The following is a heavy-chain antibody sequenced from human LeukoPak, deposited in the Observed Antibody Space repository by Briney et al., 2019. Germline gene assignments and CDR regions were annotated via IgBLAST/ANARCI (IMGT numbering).Heavy chain of an antibody. Sequence: GGSLRLSCAASGFTFSDYYMSWIRQAPGKGLEWVSYISSSGSTIYYADSVKGRFIISRDNAKNSLYLQMNSLRAEDTAVYYCARRAGAYSHPYDYWGQGTLVTVSS. V-gene: IGHV3-11*01. D-gene: IGHD4/OR15-4a*01. CDR2: ISSSGSTI. CDR1: GFTFSDYY. J-gene: IGHJ4*02. CDR3: ARRAGAYSHPYDY.